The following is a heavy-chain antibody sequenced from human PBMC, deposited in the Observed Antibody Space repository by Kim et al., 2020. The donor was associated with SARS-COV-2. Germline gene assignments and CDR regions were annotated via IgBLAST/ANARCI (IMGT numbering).Heavy chain of an antibody. J-gene: IGHJ3*02. CDR3: AKAPTIFGVVPDAFDI. V-gene: IGHV3-30*18. D-gene: IGHD3-3*01. Sequence: GGSLRLSCAASGFTFSSYGMHWVRQAPGKGLEWVAVISYDGSNKYYADSVKGRFTISRDNSKNTLYLQMNSLRAEDTAVYYCAKAPTIFGVVPDAFDIWGQGTMVTVSS. CDR1: GFTFSSYG. CDR2: ISYDGSNK.